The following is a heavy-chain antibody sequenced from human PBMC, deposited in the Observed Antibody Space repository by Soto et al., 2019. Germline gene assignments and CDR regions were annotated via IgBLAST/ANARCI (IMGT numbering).Heavy chain of an antibody. CDR2: ISGSGDDT. V-gene: IGHV3-23*01. Sequence: LLLESGGGFVQPGGSLRLSCVASGFTFSNFAMAWVRQAPGEGLEWVSAISGSGDDTFYAYSMKGRFTISRDNSKDTLYLQINSLRAEDTAVYYCANPIPKTGTTFGFWGQGTLVTVSS. CDR3: ANPIPKTGTTFGF. D-gene: IGHD1-1*01. CDR1: GFTFSNFA. J-gene: IGHJ4*02.